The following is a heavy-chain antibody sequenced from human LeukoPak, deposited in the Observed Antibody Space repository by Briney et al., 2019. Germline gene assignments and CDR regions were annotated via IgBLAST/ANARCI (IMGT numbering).Heavy chain of an antibody. CDR2: IIPILGMA. D-gene: IGHD3-9*01. J-gene: IGHJ4*02. V-gene: IGHV1-69*02. Sequence: SVKVSCKASGGTFSSYTISWVRQAPGQGLEWMGRIIPILGMANYAQKFQGRVTITADKSTSTAYMELSSLRSEDTAVYYCARTPDYDILTGYYRYYFDYWGQGTLVTVSS. CDR1: GGTFSSYT. CDR3: ARTPDYDILTGYYRYYFDY.